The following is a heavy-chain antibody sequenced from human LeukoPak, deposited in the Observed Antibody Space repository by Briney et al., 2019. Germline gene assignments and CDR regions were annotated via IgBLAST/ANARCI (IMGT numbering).Heavy chain of an antibody. V-gene: IGHV4-39*01. CDR1: GDSIASSYYY. Sequence: SETLSLTCTVSGDSIASSYYYWGWIRQAPGKALEWIGTIYSSGSNYSNPSLKSRVSISVDTSKNQFSLRLNSVTAADTALYYCARHPGNYLGSGNFLPYYFDYWGQGSLVTVSS. CDR2: IYSSGSN. J-gene: IGHJ4*02. CDR3: ARHPGNYLGSGNFLPYYFDY. D-gene: IGHD3-10*01.